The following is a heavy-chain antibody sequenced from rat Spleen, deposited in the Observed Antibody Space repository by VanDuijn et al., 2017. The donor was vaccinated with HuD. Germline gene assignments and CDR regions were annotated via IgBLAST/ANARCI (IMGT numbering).Heavy chain of an antibody. Sequence: EVQLVESGGGLVQPGGSMKLSCAVSGFTSTSFPVAWVRQAPTKGLEWVATISASGGSTYFRDSVKGRFTISRDVTKTTLYLQMSSLRSEDTATYYCTRDLILRSTGFDYWGQGVMVTVSS. CDR2: ISASGGST. CDR3: TRDLILRSTGFDY. J-gene: IGHJ2*01. V-gene: IGHV5-46*01. D-gene: IGHD1-6*01. CDR1: GFTSTSFP.